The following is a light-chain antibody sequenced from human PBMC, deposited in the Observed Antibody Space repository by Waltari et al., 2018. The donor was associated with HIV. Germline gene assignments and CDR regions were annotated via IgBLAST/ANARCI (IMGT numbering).Light chain of an antibody. CDR2: SAS. CDR3: QQSFSTPYS. J-gene: IGKJ2*01. CDR1: QTVSNY. V-gene: IGKV1-39*01. Sequence: IQMTQSRSPLSASVGHRVTITCRASQTVSNYLNWYQQRPGNAPKLLIYSASSLETGVPSRFRGSRSGTDFTLTISSRQPEDFATDYCQQSFSTPYSFGQGTKLEI.